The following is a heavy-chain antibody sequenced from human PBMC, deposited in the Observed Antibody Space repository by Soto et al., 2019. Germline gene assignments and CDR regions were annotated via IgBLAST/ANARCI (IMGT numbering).Heavy chain of an antibody. D-gene: IGHD1-26*01. CDR3: ARDAGRSGSYLAY. Sequence: QVQLVESGGGVVQPGRSLRHSCAASGFTFSSYAMHWVRQAPGKGLEWVAVISYDGSNKYYADSVKGRFTISRDNSKNTLYLQMNSLRAEDTAVYYCARDAGRSGSYLAYWGQGTLVTVSS. CDR2: ISYDGSNK. V-gene: IGHV3-30-3*01. J-gene: IGHJ4*02. CDR1: GFTFSSYA.